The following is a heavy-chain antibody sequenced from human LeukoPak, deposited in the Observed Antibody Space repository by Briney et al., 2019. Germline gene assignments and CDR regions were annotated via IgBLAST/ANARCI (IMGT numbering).Heavy chain of an antibody. CDR2: IYSGGST. D-gene: IGHD6-13*01. CDR3: AKDMEGDIAAIDY. Sequence: PGGSLRLSCAASGFTVSSNYMSWVRQAPGKGLEWVSVIYSGGSTYYADSVKGRFTISRDNAKNSLYLQMNSLRAEDTALYYCAKDMEGDIAAIDYWGRGTLVTVSS. V-gene: IGHV3-53*05. J-gene: IGHJ4*02. CDR1: GFTVSSNY.